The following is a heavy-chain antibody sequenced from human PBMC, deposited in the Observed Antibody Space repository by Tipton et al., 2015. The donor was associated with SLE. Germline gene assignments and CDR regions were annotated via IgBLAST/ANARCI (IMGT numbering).Heavy chain of an antibody. J-gene: IGHJ4*02. D-gene: IGHD6-13*01. CDR2: IYHSGST. V-gene: IGHV4-38-2*02. CDR3: ARILAAAGTGGY. Sequence: TLSLTCTVSGYSISSGYYWGWIRQPPGKGLEWIGSIYHSGSTYYNPSLKSRATISVDTSKNQFSLKLSSVTAADTAVYYCARILAAAGTGGYWGQGTLVTVSS. CDR1: GYSISSGYY.